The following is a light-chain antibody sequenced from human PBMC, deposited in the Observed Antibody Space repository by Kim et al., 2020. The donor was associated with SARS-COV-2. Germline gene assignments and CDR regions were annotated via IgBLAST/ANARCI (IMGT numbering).Light chain of an antibody. CDR3: AAWDDSLSAWV. Sequence: GQRVTIACSGSSSNIGSNYVYWYQPLPGTAPKLLIYRNNQRPSGVPDRFSGSKSGTSASLAISGLRSEDEADYYCAAWDDSLSAWVFGGGTQLTVL. J-gene: IGLJ3*02. CDR2: RNN. CDR1: SSNIGSNY. V-gene: IGLV1-47*01.